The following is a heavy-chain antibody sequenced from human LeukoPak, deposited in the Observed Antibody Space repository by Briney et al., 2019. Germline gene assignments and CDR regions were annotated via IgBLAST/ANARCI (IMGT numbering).Heavy chain of an antibody. D-gene: IGHD3-9*01. CDR1: GGSISSYY. CDR3: ARGGGPLRYFGHFDY. V-gene: IGHV4-59*01. Sequence: SETLSLTCTVSGGSISSYYWSWIRQPPGKGLEWIGYIYYSGSTNYNPSLKSRVTISVDTSKNQFSLKLSSVTAADTAVYYCARGGGPLRYFGHFDYWGQGTLVTVSS. CDR2: IYYSGST. J-gene: IGHJ4*02.